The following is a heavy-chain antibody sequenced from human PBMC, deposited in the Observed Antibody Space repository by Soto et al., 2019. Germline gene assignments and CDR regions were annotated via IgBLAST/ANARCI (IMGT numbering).Heavy chain of an antibody. J-gene: IGHJ4*02. Sequence: QVQLVQSGAEVKKPGSSVKVSCKASGGTLSSYTFSWVRQAPGQGLEWMGRIIPNLGITNYAQKFQGRITKIVDNSTSTDYMELSSMRSEDTDVYYCARDKGYCSGASCPDFDYWGQGTLVTVSS. D-gene: IGHD2-15*01. CDR2: IIPNLGIT. V-gene: IGHV1-69*08. CDR3: ARDKGYCSGASCPDFDY. CDR1: GGTLSSYT.